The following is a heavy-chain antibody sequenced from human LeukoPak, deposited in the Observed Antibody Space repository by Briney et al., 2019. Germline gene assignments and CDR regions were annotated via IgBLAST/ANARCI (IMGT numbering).Heavy chain of an antibody. V-gene: IGHV4-39*07. D-gene: IGHD6-19*01. Sequence: SETLSLTCTVSGGSISSSDYYWGWIRQPPGKGLEWIGSIYYTGGSFYNPSLKIRVTMSVDMSKNQFSLKLSSVTAADTAVYYCAIAVAGAWGQGALVTVSS. CDR3: AIAVAGA. CDR2: IYYTGGS. CDR1: GGSISSSDYY. J-gene: IGHJ1*01.